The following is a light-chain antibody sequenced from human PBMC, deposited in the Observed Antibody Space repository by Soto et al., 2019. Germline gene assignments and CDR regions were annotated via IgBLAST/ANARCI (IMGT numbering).Light chain of an antibody. Sequence: QSVLTQPPSASGTPGQRVTISCSGSSSNIGSNYVYWYQQLPGTAPKLLIYRNNQRPSGAPDRFSGSKSGTSASLAISGLRSEDEAEYYCAAWDDSLSGFYVFGTGTRSPS. CDR2: RNN. V-gene: IGLV1-47*01. CDR1: SSNIGSNY. J-gene: IGLJ1*01. CDR3: AAWDDSLSGFYV.